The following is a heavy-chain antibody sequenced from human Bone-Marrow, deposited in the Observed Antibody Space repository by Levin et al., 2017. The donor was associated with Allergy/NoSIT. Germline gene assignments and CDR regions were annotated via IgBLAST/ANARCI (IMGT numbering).Heavy chain of an antibody. V-gene: IGHV3-30*18. CDR1: GFTFRSYG. CDR3: AKEEGSGWYPPYYFDY. CDR2: ISSDGDKK. D-gene: IGHD6-19*01. Sequence: QHGESLKISCAASGFTFRSYGMHWVRQAPDKGLEWVALISSDGDKKYYVDSVKGRFTISRDNSKKTLYLQMDSLRAEDTAVYYCAKEEGSGWYPPYYFDYWGQGSLVTVSS. J-gene: IGHJ4*02.